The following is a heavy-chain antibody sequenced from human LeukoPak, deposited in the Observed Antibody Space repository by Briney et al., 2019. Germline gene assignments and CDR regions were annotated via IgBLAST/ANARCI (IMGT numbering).Heavy chain of an antibody. D-gene: IGHD3-22*01. CDR1: GFTFSSYW. Sequence: GGSLRLSCAASGFTFSSYWMHWVRQTPGKGLVWVSRINTDGSTTNYADSVKGRFTISRDNARKTLDLQMNSLKVEDTAVYFCAGSAYYDSRGYYYDHWGQGTLVAVSS. V-gene: IGHV3-74*01. CDR2: INTDGSTT. CDR3: AGSAYYDSRGYYYDH. J-gene: IGHJ5*02.